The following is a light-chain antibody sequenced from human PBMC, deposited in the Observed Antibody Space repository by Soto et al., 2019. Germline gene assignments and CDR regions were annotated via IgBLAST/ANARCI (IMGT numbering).Light chain of an antibody. V-gene: IGKV3-15*01. CDR3: QQYNAWRT. J-gene: IGKJ1*01. Sequence: EIVMTQSPATLSVSPGERATLSCRASQSITSNLAWYHQKPGQAPRLLIYGASNRATGIPARFSGSGSGTEFTLTISSLQSEDFAVYYCQQYNAWRTFGQGTKVDIK. CDR1: QSITSN. CDR2: GAS.